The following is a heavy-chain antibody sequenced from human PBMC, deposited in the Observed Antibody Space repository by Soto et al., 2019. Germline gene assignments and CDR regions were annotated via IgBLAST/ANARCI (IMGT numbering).Heavy chain of an antibody. CDR3: ARDGPPAAWWELQPPFDY. J-gene: IGHJ4*02. CDR2: ISAYNGNT. Sequence: QVQLVQSGAEVKKPGASVKVSCKASGYTFTSYGISWVRQAPGQGLEWMGWISAYNGNTNYAQKLQGRVTMTTDTATSTAYMELRSLRSDDTAVYYCARDGPPAAWWELQPPFDYWGQGTLVTVSS. V-gene: IGHV1-18*01. CDR1: GYTFTSYG. D-gene: IGHD1-26*01.